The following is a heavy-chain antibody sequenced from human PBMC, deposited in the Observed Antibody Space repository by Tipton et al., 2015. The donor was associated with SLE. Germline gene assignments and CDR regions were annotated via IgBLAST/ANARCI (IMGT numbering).Heavy chain of an antibody. J-gene: IGHJ4*02. D-gene: IGHD2-21*01. V-gene: IGHV4-4*02. Sequence: TLSLTFYFSFFSINIRNLFNCFRQPPGHGLECIGEVYLSGNSNYLPSLRSRITISLDKSKSQFSLKLTSVTAADTAVYYCGRLREELRWDNGEESKIDVEKWGKGT. CDR3: GRLREELRWDNGEESKIDVEK. CDR1: FFSINIRNL. CDR2: VYLSGNS.